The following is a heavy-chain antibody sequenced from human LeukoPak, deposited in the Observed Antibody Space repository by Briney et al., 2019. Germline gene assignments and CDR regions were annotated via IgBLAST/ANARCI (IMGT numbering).Heavy chain of an antibody. CDR2: IYYSGST. CDR3: ARDLGGSGYYGY. Sequence: SETLSLTCTVSGGSISSYYWGWIRQPPGKGLEWIGSIYYSGSTYYNPSLKSRVTISVDTSKNQFSLKLSSVTAADTAVYYCARDLGGSGYYGYWGQGTLVTVSS. CDR1: GGSISSYY. V-gene: IGHV4-39*07. J-gene: IGHJ4*02. D-gene: IGHD3-22*01.